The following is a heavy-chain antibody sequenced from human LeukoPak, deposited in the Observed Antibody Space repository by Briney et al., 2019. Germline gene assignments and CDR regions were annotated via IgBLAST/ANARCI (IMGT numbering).Heavy chain of an antibody. Sequence: SETLSLTCTVSGYSISSGYYWCWRRQPPGKGLEWSGGINHSGSTNYNPSLKSRLTTTVDTSKDQFTLKLCFVIAADTAVYSCAKAIGHCTNGVCLLSYYYYYYYMDVWGKGTTVTVSS. CDR1: GYSISSGYY. V-gene: IGHV4-38-2*02. CDR3: AKAIGHCTNGVCLLSYYYYYYYMDV. D-gene: IGHD2-8*01. J-gene: IGHJ6*03. CDR2: INHSGST.